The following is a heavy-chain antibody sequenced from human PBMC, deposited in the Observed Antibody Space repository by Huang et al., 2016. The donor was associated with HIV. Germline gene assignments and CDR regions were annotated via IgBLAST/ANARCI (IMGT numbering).Heavy chain of an antibody. Sequence: QVHLVQSGAEVKKTGYSGKVSCKASGDSFTSLPINWVRQAPGQWLEWMGGIDAMLGSPTSAKKFRCRVTISADDSTSTSYMELSRLRADDTAMYYCATSTPMLGESGGWSVKVVITENVPYVDWGQGTLVTVSS. CDR3: ATSTPMLGESGGWSVKVVITENVPYVD. D-gene: IGHD3-22*01. CDR2: IDAMLGSP. CDR1: GDSFTSLP. V-gene: IGHV1-69*01. J-gene: IGHJ4*02.